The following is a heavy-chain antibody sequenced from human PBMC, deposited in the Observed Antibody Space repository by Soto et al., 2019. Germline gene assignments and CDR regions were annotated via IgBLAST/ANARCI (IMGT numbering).Heavy chain of an antibody. D-gene: IGHD3-10*01. CDR1: GGAFSGYY. V-gene: IGHV4-34*01. J-gene: IGHJ6*02. CDR3: ASSITMVRGVIITRYYYGMDV. CDR2: INHSGST. Sequence: SETLSLTCAVYGGAFSGYYWSWIRQPPGKGLGWIGEINHSGSTNYNPSLKSRVTISVDTSKNQFSLKLSSVTAADTAVYYCASSITMVRGVIITRYYYGMDVWGQGTTVTVSS.